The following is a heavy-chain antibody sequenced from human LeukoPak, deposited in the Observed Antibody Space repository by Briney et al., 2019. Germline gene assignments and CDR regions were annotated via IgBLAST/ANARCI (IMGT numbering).Heavy chain of an antibody. CDR3: ARVVGDILTGYYTFPDY. CDR2: ITPNSGGT. D-gene: IGHD3-9*01. V-gene: IGHV1-2*02. Sequence: VASVKVSCKASGYTFTDYYIHWVRQAPGQGLEWMGWITPNSGGTNYAQKFQGRVTMTRDTSISTAYMELRSLRSDDTAVYYCARVVGDILTGYYTFPDYWGQGTLVTVSS. CDR1: GYTFTDYY. J-gene: IGHJ4*02.